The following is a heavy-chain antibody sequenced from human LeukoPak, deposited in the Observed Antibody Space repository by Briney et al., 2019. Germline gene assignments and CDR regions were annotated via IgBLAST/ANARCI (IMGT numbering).Heavy chain of an antibody. V-gene: IGHV4-38-2*02. CDR2: IYYSGTT. Sequence: PSETLSLTCTVSGYSISSGYYWGWIRQPPGKGLEWIGSIYYSGTTYYNPSLKSRVTISVDTSKNQFSLKLSSVTAADTAVYYCARHEDGYYYDTSGYYFDYWGQGMLVTVSS. J-gene: IGHJ4*02. CDR3: ARHEDGYYYDTSGYYFDY. CDR1: GYSISSGYY. D-gene: IGHD3-22*01.